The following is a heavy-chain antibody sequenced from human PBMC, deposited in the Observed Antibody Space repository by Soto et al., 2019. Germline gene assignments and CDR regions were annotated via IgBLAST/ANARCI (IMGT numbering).Heavy chain of an antibody. V-gene: IGHV3-74*01. Sequence: GGSLRLSCAASGFTFSSYWMHWVRQAPGKGLVWVSRINSDGSSTSYADSVKGRFTISRDNAKNTLYLQMNSLRAEDTAVYYCARGKKYGDYLDYWGQGTLVTVSS. CDR1: GFTFSSYW. CDR2: INSDGSST. J-gene: IGHJ4*02. CDR3: ARGKKYGDYLDY. D-gene: IGHD4-17*01.